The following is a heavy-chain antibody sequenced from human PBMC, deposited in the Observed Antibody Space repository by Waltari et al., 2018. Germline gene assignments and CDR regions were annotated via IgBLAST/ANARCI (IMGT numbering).Heavy chain of an antibody. CDR3: ARVPSYIAVAGYYYYYGMDV. Sequence: QVQLVQSGAEVKKPGASLKVSCKASGYTFTSYAMHWVRQAPGQRLEWMGWINAGNGNTKYSQKFQGRVTITRDTSASTAYMELSSLRSEDTAVYYCARVPSYIAVAGYYYYYGMDVWGQGTTVTVSS. V-gene: IGHV1-3*01. CDR1: GYTFTSYA. CDR2: INAGNGNT. D-gene: IGHD6-19*01. J-gene: IGHJ6*02.